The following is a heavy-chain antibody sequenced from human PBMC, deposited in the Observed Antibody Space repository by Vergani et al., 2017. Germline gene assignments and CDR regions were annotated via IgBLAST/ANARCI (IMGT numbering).Heavy chain of an antibody. Sequence: QVQLVQSGAEVKKPGSSVKVSCKASGGTFSSYTISWVRQAPGQGLEWMGRIIPVLGIANYAQKFQGRVTITADKSTSTAYMELSSLRSEDTAVYYCARVTVTTSFDYWDRRTLVTVSS. V-gene: IGHV1-69*02. J-gene: IGHJ4*02. CDR3: ARVTVTTSFDY. CDR2: IIPVLGIA. D-gene: IGHD4-17*01. CDR1: GGTFSSYT.